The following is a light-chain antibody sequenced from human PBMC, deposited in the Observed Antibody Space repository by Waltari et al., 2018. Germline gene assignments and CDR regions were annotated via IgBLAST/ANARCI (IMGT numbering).Light chain of an antibody. CDR3: CSYAGDYSWI. CDR1: GSDVGGYNY. V-gene: IGLV2-11*01. Sequence: PRSVSGSPGQSVTISCTGAGSDVGGYNYVSWYQQHPGKAPKLMLDEVSKRPSGVPDRFSGSKSGNTASRTISGLQAEDEADYYCCSYAGDYSWIFGGGTKVTVL. J-gene: IGLJ2*01. CDR2: EVS.